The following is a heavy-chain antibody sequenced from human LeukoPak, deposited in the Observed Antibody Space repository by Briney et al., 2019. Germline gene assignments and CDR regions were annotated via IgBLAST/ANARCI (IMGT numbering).Heavy chain of an antibody. Sequence: GGSLGLSCAASGFTFSSYAMHWVRQAPGKGLEWVAVISYDGSNKYYADSVKGRFTISRDNSKNTLYLQMNSLRAEDTAVYYCARDGYYDFWSGYYNYFDYWGQGTLVTVSS. CDR1: GFTFSSYA. CDR2: ISYDGSNK. J-gene: IGHJ4*02. D-gene: IGHD3-3*01. CDR3: ARDGYYDFWSGYYNYFDY. V-gene: IGHV3-30*04.